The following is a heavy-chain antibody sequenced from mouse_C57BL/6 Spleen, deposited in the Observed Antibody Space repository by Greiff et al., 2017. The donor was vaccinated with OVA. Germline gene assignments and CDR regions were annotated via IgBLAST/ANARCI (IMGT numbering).Heavy chain of an antibody. CDR2: IDPSDSYT. D-gene: IGHD2-1*01. J-gene: IGHJ4*01. Sequence: VQLQQPGAELVKPGASVKLSCKASGYTFTSYWMQWVKQRPGQGLEWIGEIDPSDSYTNYNQKFKGKATLTVDTSSSTASMQLSSLTSDDSAVYYCARSGYYGNYDAAMDYWGQGTSVTVSS. V-gene: IGHV1-50*01. CDR1: GYTFTSYW. CDR3: ARSGYYGNYDAAMDY.